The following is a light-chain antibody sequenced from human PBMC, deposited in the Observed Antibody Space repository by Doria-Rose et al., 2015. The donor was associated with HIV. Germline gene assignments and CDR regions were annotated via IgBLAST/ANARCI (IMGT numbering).Light chain of an antibody. V-gene: IGKV3-15*01. CDR2: RAS. Sequence: TQSPATLSVSPAGRATLSCRASQGIGSDLAWYQRTPGQAPSHLIYRASIRATGIPPRFTGVVSGTDFTLNISSLQSEDFAVYCCQQYSQWLPYSVGQATKLEVK. J-gene: IGKJ2*01. CDR1: QGIGSD. CDR3: QQYSQWLPYS.